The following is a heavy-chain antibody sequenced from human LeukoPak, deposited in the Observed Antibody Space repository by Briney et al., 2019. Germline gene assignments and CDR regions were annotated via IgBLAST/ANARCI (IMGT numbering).Heavy chain of an antibody. CDR3: ATRPLYSGYVQLNYGDFGLYFDY. Sequence: ASEKVSCKASRGTLSSYAISWVRQAPGQGLEWMGGIIPIFGTANYAQKFQGRVTITADESTSTAYMELSSLRSEDTAVYYCATRPLYSGYVQLNYGDFGLYFDYWGQGTLVTVSS. V-gene: IGHV1-69*13. D-gene: IGHD4-17*01. CDR1: RGTLSSYA. CDR2: IIPIFGTA. J-gene: IGHJ4*02.